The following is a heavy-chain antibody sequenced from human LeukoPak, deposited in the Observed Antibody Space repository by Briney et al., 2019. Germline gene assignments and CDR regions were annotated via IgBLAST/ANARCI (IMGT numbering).Heavy chain of an antibody. CDR3: ARGRGSSCDY. CDR2: INHSGST. Sequence: PSETLSLTCAVYGGSFSGYYWSWIRQPPGKGLEWIGEINHSGSTNYNPSLKSRVTISVDTSKNQFSLKLSSVTAADTAVYYCARGRGSSCDYWGQGTLVTVSS. CDR1: GGSFSGYY. D-gene: IGHD6-13*01. V-gene: IGHV4-34*01. J-gene: IGHJ4*02.